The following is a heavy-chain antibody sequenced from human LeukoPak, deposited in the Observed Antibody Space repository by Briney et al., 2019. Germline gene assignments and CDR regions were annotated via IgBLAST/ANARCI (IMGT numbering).Heavy chain of an antibody. V-gene: IGHV3-23*01. CDR3: ANGPSSGWGRLDP. CDR1: GFTFSNAW. J-gene: IGHJ5*02. Sequence: GGSLRLSCAASGFTFSNAWMNWVRQAPGKGLEWVSAISGSGGSTYYADSVKGRFTISRDNSKNTLYLQMNSLRAEDTAVYYCANGPSSGWGRLDPWGQGTLVTVSS. CDR2: ISGSGGST. D-gene: IGHD6-19*01.